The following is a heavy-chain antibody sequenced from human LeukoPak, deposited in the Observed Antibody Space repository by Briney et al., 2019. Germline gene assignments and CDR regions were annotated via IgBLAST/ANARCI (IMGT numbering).Heavy chain of an antibody. J-gene: IGHJ4*02. CDR1: GFSVRTTY. Sequence: TGGSLRLSCAVSGFSVRTTYMSWVRQAPGKGLEWVSYISNSGSTIYYADSVKGRFTISRDNAKNSLYLQMNSLRAEDTAVYYCARGVELTGYSDYWGRGTLVTVSS. V-gene: IGHV3-11*04. D-gene: IGHD3-9*01. CDR2: ISNSGSTI. CDR3: ARGVELTGYSDY.